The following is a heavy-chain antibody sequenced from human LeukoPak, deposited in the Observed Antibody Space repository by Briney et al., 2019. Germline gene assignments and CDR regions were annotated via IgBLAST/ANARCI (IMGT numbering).Heavy chain of an antibody. CDR2: ISYDGNRK. D-gene: IGHD7-27*01. CDR1: GLTFSTLA. J-gene: IGHJ5*02. Sequence: GGSLRLSCAASGLTFSTLAFHWVRQAPGKGLEWLAIISYDGNRKFYADSVRGRFTISRDNSRNTLYLQMSSLETEDTAVYYCARDLSSAPHDENWAANTFDPWGQGTLVTVSS. V-gene: IGHV3-30-3*01. CDR3: ARDLSSAPHDENWAANTFDP.